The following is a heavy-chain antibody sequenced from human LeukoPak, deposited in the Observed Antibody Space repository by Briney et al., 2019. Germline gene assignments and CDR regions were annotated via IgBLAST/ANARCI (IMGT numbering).Heavy chain of an antibody. V-gene: IGHV3-48*03. CDR3: AREHSYGYVDYYYGMDV. Sequence: PGGSLRLSCAASGFTFSSYEMNWVRRAPGKGLEWVSYISSSGSTIYYADSVKGRFTISRDNAKNSLYLQMNSLRAEDTAVYYCAREHSYGYVDYYYGMDVWGQGTTVTVSS. D-gene: IGHD5-18*01. J-gene: IGHJ6*02. CDR1: GFTFSSYE. CDR2: ISSSGSTI.